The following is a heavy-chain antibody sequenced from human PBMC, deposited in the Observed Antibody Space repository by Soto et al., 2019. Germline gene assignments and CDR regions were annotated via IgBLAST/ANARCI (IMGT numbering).Heavy chain of an antibody. CDR1: GFTFSSYA. CDR2: ITGSGAGS. D-gene: IGHD1-26*01. J-gene: IGHJ5*02. CDR3: AKAYSNSGPNDGFDP. Sequence: EVQLLESGGGWLQPGGSLRLSCAASGFTFSSYAMNWVRQAPGKGLEWVSGITGSGAGSYYSDSVKGRFTISRDNSKNTRYLQMNSLRAEDTAVYYCAKAYSNSGPNDGFDPWGQGTLVTVSS. V-gene: IGHV3-23*01.